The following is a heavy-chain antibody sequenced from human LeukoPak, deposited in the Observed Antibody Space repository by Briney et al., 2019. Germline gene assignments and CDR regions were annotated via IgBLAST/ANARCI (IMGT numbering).Heavy chain of an antibody. J-gene: IGHJ4*02. D-gene: IGHD3-10*01. V-gene: IGHV3-74*01. Sequence: PGGSLRLSCAASGFTFSSYWMHWVRQAPGKGLVWVSRINSDGSSTSYADSVKGRFTISRDNSKNTLYLQMNSLRAEDTAVYYCAKKSRGSGSYYGDYWGQGILVTVSS. CDR3: AKKSRGSGSYYGDY. CDR2: INSDGSST. CDR1: GFTFSSYW.